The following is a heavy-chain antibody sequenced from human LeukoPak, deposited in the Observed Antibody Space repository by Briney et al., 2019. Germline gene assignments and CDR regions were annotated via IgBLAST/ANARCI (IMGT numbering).Heavy chain of an antibody. CDR2: ISSSGRTI. CDR3: ARDRSSGWFRY. Sequence: GGSLRLSCAASGFTFSSYEMNWVRQAPGKGLEWVSYISSSGRTISYADSVKGRFTISRDNAKNSLYLQMNSLRAEDTAVYYCARDRSSGWFRYWGQGTLVTVSS. CDR1: GFTFSSYE. V-gene: IGHV3-48*03. D-gene: IGHD6-19*01. J-gene: IGHJ4*02.